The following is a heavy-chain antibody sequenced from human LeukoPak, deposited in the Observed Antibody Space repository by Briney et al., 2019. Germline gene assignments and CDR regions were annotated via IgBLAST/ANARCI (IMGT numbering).Heavy chain of an antibody. J-gene: IGHJ4*02. CDR1: GFTFSNYG. D-gene: IGHD6-13*01. CDR3: AKVTTGIAAAGIDC. V-gene: IGHV3-33*06. Sequence: PGRSLRLSCAASGFTFSNYGMHWVRQAPGKGLEWVAVTWYDGSNKYYADSVKGRFTISRDNSRTTLYLQMNSLRADDTAVYFCAKVTTGIAAAGIDCWGQGTLVIVSS. CDR2: TWYDGSNK.